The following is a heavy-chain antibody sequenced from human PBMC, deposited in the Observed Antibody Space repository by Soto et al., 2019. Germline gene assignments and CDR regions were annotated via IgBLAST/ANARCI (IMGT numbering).Heavy chain of an antibody. CDR2: INAGNGNT. D-gene: IGHD1-7*01. CDR1: GDTFTIYA. V-gene: IGHV1-3*01. J-gene: IGHJ5*02. CDR3: ARSLGTTGPLNWFDP. Sequence: ASVKVSCKSCGDTFTIYAMHWVRQAPGQRLEWMGWINAGNGNTKYSQKFQGRVTITRDTSASTAYMELSSLRSEDTAVYYCARSLGTTGPLNWFDPWGQGTLVTVSS.